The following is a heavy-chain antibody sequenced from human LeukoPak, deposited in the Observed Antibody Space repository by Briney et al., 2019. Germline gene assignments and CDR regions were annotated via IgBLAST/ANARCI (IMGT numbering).Heavy chain of an antibody. CDR1: GGSITSTSYY. CDR2: VYYTGGT. Sequence: PSETLSLTYSVSGGSITSTSYYWGWIRQPPEKGLEWIGSVYYTGGTYYSPSFKSRVTISVDTSKNQFSLRLSSVTAADTAVYYCARVNAGRFDYWGQGTLVTVSS. CDR3: ARVNAGRFDY. J-gene: IGHJ4*02. V-gene: IGHV4-39*07.